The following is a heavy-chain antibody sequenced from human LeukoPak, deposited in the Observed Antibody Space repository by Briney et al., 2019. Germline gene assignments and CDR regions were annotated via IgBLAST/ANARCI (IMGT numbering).Heavy chain of an antibody. Sequence: GGSLRLSCAASGFTFSNAWMSWVRQAPGKGLEWVGRIKSKTDGGTTDYAAPVKGRFTISRDDSKNTLYLQMNSLKTEDTAVYYCTTEYLNIVLMVYALVDAFDIWGQGTMVTVSS. D-gene: IGHD2-8*01. CDR2: IKSKTDGGTT. J-gene: IGHJ3*02. CDR3: TTEYLNIVLMVYALVDAFDI. V-gene: IGHV3-15*01. CDR1: GFTFSNAW.